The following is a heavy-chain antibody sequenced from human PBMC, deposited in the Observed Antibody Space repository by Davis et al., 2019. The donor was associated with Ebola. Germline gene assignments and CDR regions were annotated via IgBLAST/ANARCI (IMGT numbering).Heavy chain of an antibody. J-gene: IGHJ4*02. V-gene: IGHV4-39*02. Sequence: SETLSLTCTVSGGSIISSSSYWGWIRQPPRKGLEWIGSIYYSGITYYNPSLKSRVTISVDTSKNQFSLKLRSVTAADTAVYYCARDSPRWELLQGYYFDYWGQGTLVTVSS. CDR3: ARDSPRWELLQGYYFDY. CDR2: IYYSGIT. D-gene: IGHD1-26*01. CDR1: GGSIISSSSY.